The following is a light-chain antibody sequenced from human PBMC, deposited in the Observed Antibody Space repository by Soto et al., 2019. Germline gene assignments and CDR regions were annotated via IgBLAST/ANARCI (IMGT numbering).Light chain of an antibody. CDR3: QQYYNWPPWT. J-gene: IGKJ1*01. CDR1: QSVRSN. Sequence: EIVMTQSPATLSVSPGERATLSCRASQSVRSNLAWYQQKPGQAPRLLIYGASTRVTDIPARFSGSGSGTEFTLTISSLQSEDFAVYYCQQYYNWPPWTFGQGTKVEIK. CDR2: GAS. V-gene: IGKV3-15*01.